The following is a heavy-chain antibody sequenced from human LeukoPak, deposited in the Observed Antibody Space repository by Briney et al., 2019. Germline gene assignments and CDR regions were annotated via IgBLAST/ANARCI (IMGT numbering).Heavy chain of an antibody. CDR3: ARLAVSSSYAFDI. V-gene: IGHV5-51*01. CDR1: GYSFTSYW. Sequence: GESLKISCKGSGYSFTSYWIGWVRQMPGKGLEGMGIIYPGDSDTSYSPSFQGQVNISADKSISTAYLQWSSLKASDSAMYYCARLAVSSSYAFDIWGQGTMVTVSS. D-gene: IGHD6-6*01. CDR2: IYPGDSDT. J-gene: IGHJ3*02.